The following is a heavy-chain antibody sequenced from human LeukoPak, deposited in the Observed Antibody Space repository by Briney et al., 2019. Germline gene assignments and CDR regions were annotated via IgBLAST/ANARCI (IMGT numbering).Heavy chain of an antibody. CDR1: GYTLTELS. J-gene: IGHJ3*02. Sequence: ASVKVSCKVSGYTLTELSMHWVRQAPGKGLEWMGGFDPEDGETIYAQKFQGRVTMTEDTSTDTAYMELSRLRSDDTAVYYCARVGGYDSTRSDAFDIWGQGTMVTVSS. CDR3: ARVGGYDSTRSDAFDI. V-gene: IGHV1-24*01. D-gene: IGHD3-22*01. CDR2: FDPEDGET.